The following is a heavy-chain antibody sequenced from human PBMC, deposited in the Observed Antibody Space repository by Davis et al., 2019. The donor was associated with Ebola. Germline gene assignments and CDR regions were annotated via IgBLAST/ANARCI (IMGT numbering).Heavy chain of an antibody. CDR3: ARDPADIYCSGGSCYFRYYYGMDV. CDR1: GYTFTSYA. V-gene: IGHV7-4-1*02. D-gene: IGHD2-15*01. CDR2: INTNTGNP. J-gene: IGHJ6*04. Sequence: ASVKVSCKASGYTFTSYAMNSVRQAPGQGLEWMGWINTNTGNPTYAQGFTGRFVFSWDTSVSTAYLQISSLKAEDTAVYYCARDPADIYCSGGSCYFRYYYGMDVWGKGTTVTVSS.